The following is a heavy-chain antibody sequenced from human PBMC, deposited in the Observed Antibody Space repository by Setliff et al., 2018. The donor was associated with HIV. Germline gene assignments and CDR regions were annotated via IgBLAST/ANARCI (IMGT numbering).Heavy chain of an antibody. V-gene: IGHV3-66*03. Sequence: GGSLRLSCAASGFTVNSNYINWVRQAPGKGLEWVSVFYSNGKTYYADSVRGRFTISRDNSQNTVSLQMSSLRVEDTAVYYCARDGSGAPYYGMDVWGQGTTVTVSS. J-gene: IGHJ6*02. CDR3: ARDGSGAPYYGMDV. D-gene: IGHD6-19*01. CDR2: FYSNGKT. CDR1: GFTVNSNY.